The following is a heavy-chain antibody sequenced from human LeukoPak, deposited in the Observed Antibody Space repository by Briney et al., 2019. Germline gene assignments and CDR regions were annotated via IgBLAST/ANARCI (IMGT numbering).Heavy chain of an antibody. CDR2: IRGSGGGT. J-gene: IGHJ4*02. D-gene: IGHD2-8*01. Sequence: GGSLRLSCAASGFTFNSYAMSWVRQAPGKGLEWVSAIRGSGGGTYYADSVKGRFTISRDNSKNTLYLEMNSLRVEDTAVYYCARCPNTENFDYWGQGTLVTVSS. CDR1: GFTFNSYA. CDR3: ARCPNTENFDY. V-gene: IGHV3-23*01.